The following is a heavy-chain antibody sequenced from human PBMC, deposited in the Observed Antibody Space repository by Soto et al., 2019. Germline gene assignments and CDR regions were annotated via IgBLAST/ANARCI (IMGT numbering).Heavy chain of an antibody. V-gene: IGHV4-30-2*01. CDR2: IYHSGST. J-gene: IGHJ5*02. CDR1: GGSISSGGYS. Sequence: SETLSLTCAVSGGSISSGGYSWSWIRQPPGKGLEWIGYIYHSGSTYYNPSLKSRVTISVDRSKNQFSLKLSSVTAADTPVYYCARGGGCSGGSCYSVDWFDPWGQGTLVTVAS. CDR3: ARGGGCSGGSCYSVDWFDP. D-gene: IGHD2-15*01.